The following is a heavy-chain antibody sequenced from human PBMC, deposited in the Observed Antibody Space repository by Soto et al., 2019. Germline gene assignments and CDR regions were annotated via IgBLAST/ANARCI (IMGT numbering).Heavy chain of an antibody. CDR3: AKLGQYSTSAGQLDY. V-gene: IGHV1-2*02. CDR1: GYTFTFYA. CDR2: INPNSGGT. D-gene: IGHD6-6*01. J-gene: IGHJ4*02. Sequence: ASVKVSCKASGYTFTFYAIHWVRQAPGQGLEWMGWINPNSGGTNSAQNFQGRVTMTRDTSISTAYMELSRLRSDDTAVYFCAKLGQYSTSAGQLDYWGQGTLVTVSS.